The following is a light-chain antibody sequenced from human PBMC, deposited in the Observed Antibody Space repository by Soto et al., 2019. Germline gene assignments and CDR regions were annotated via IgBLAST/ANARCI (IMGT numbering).Light chain of an antibody. CDR3: QQYNLFSGT. J-gene: IGKJ1*01. CDR1: QTVYDW. V-gene: IGKV1-5*03. Sequence: DIQMTQSPSTLSASVGDRVAITCRASQTVYDWLAWYQHKPGQAPRLLVYEASTLESGVPPRFSARGSGTEFTLTISSLQPEDYATYYCQQYNLFSGTFRQGTKVEIK. CDR2: EAS.